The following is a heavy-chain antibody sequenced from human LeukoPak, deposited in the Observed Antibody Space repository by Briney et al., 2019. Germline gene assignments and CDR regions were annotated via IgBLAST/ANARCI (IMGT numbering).Heavy chain of an antibody. CDR2: INQDGSEK. J-gene: IGHJ4*02. V-gene: IGHV3-7*01. CDR3: ARADIVVADY. D-gene: IGHD2-15*01. Sequence: GGSLRLSCAASGFTFRSFWMTWVRQAPGKGLEWVAGINQDGSEKYYVDSVKGRFTISRDNAMSSLHLQMNSLRAEDTAVYYCARADIVVADYWGQGTLVTVSS. CDR1: GFTFRSFW.